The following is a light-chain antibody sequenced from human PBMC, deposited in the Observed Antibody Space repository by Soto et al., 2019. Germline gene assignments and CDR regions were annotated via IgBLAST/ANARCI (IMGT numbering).Light chain of an antibody. CDR1: SSNIGAGYD. CDR2: GNT. J-gene: IGLJ1*01. Sequence: QSVLTQPPSVSGAPGQRVTISCTGSSSNIGAGYDVHWYLQLPGTAPKLLISGNTNRPSGVPDRFSGSKSGSSASLAISGRQAEDEADYYCHYHDRSMHASVFGTGTKVTVL. CDR3: HYHDRSMHASV. V-gene: IGLV1-40*01.